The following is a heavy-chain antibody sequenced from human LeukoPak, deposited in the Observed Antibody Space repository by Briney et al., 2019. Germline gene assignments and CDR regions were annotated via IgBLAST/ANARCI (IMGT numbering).Heavy chain of an antibody. CDR3: ARGRYDILTGYYSRARYYYYYMDV. D-gene: IGHD3-9*01. CDR1: GGSFSGYY. CDR2: INHSGST. Sequence: SETLSLTCAVYGGSFSGYYWSWIRQPPGKGLEWIGEINHSGSTNYNPSLKSRVTISVDTSKNQFSLKLSSVTAADTAVFYCARGRYDILTGYYSRARYYYYYMDVWGKGTTVTVSS. V-gene: IGHV4-34*01. J-gene: IGHJ6*03.